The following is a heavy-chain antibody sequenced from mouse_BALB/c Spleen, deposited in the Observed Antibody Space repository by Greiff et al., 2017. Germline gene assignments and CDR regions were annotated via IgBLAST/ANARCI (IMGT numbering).Heavy chain of an antibody. J-gene: IGHJ2*01. V-gene: IGHV1-82*01. Sequence: QVQLKQSGPELVKPGASVKISCKASGYAFSSSWMNWVKQRPGQGLEWIGRIYPGDGDTNYNGKFKGKATLTADKSSSTAYMQLSSLTSVDSAVYFCARLYDYDREYFDYWGQGTTLTVSS. CDR2: IYPGDGDT. CDR1: GYAFSSSW. CDR3: ARLYDYDREYFDY. D-gene: IGHD2-4*01.